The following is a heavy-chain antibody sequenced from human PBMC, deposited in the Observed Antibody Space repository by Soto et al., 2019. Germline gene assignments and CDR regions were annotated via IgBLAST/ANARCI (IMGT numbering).Heavy chain of an antibody. CDR1: GYTFTSYD. CDR2: MDPNSVST. Sequence: QAQLVQSGAEVKKPGASVKVSCKASGYTFTSYDFNWVRQAPGQVLEWLGWMDPNSVSTGYAQNFPGRVTMTRNNSINPAQMERRSLRSEYTDVYDRAGERMFDLWGTGLEVWGKGTTVTVSS. D-gene: IGHD3-3*01. J-gene: IGHJ6*04. V-gene: IGHV1-8*01. CDR3: AGERMFDLWGTGLEV.